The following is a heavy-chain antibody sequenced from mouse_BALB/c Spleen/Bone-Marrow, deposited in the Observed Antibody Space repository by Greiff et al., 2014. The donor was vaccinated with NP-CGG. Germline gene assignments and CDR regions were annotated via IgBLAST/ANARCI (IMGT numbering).Heavy chain of an antibody. CDR1: GFTFTDYA. J-gene: IGHJ2*01. D-gene: IGHD1-2*01. CDR3: ARGIRLPLDY. CDR2: ISIYYDNT. Sequence: VKLMESGPELVRPGESVKISCKGSGFTFTDYAMHWVKRSLAKSLEWIGVISIYYDNTNYSQKFKGKATMTVDKSSSTAYMELARLTSEDSAIYYCARGIRLPLDYWGQGTTLTVSS. V-gene: IGHV1-67*01.